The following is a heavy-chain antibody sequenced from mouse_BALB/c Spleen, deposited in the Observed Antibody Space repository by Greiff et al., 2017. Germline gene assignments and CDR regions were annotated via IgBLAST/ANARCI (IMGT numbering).Heavy chain of an antibody. D-gene: IGHD1-1*01. CDR3: ARRGSSSSFAY. CDR2: ISYDGSN. CDR1: GYSITSGYY. Sequence: EVHLVESGPGLVKPSQSLSLTCSVTGYSITSGYYWNRIRQFPGNKLEWMGYISYDGSNNYNPSLKNRISITRDTSKNQFFLKLNSVTTEDTATYYCARRGSSSSFAYWGQGTLVTVSA. V-gene: IGHV3-6*02. J-gene: IGHJ3*01.